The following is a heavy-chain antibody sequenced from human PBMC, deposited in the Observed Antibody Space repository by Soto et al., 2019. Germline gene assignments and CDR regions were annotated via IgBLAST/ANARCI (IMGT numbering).Heavy chain of an antibody. J-gene: IGHJ4*02. D-gene: IGHD3-16*01. Sequence: HPGGSLRLSCAASGFTFSTFDMTWVRQAPGKGLEWVSLIRGKDGRTYYADCVKGRFTISRDNSKNTLYLQMNSLRVEDTAVYFCVKGAWLDYWGQGNMVTVSS. V-gene: IGHV3-23*01. CDR2: IRGKDGRT. CDR1: GFTFSTFD. CDR3: VKGAWLDY.